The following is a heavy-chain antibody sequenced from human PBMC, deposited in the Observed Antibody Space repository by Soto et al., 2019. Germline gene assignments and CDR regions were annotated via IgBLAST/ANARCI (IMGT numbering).Heavy chain of an antibody. CDR1: GGSISSGGYS. CDR2: IYHSGST. V-gene: IGHV4-30-2*01. CDR3: ARDLDRYGMDV. Sequence: PSETLSLTCAVSGGSISSGGYSWSWIRQPPGKGLEWIGYIYHSGSTYYNPSLKSRVTISVDTSKNQFSLKLSSVTAADTAVYYCARDLDRYGMDVWGQGTTVTVSS. J-gene: IGHJ6*02.